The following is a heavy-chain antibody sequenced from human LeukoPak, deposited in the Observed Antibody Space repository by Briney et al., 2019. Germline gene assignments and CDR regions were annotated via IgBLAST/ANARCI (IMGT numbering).Heavy chain of an antibody. V-gene: IGHV3-21*04. CDR1: GFTFSSYS. CDR3: STDPRLLIY. Sequence: SGGSLRLSCAASGFTFSSYSMNWVRQAPGKGLEWVSSISSSSIYIYYADSVKGRFTISRDNAKNSLYLQINSLRPEDTALYYCSTDPRLLIYWGHGTLVTVSS. J-gene: IGHJ4*01. CDR2: ISSSSIYI. D-gene: IGHD2-8*01.